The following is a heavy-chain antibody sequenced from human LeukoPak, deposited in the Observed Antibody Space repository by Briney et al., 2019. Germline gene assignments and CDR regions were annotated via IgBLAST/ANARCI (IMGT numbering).Heavy chain of an antibody. Sequence: GGSLRLSCAASGFTFSSYAMHWVRQAPGKGLEWVAVISYDGSNKYYADSVKGRFTISRDNSKNTLYLQMNSLRAEDTAVYYCARADLNYYDYWGQGTLVNVSS. CDR2: ISYDGSNK. V-gene: IGHV3-30-3*01. CDR1: GFTFSSYA. J-gene: IGHJ4*02. CDR3: ARADLNYYDY.